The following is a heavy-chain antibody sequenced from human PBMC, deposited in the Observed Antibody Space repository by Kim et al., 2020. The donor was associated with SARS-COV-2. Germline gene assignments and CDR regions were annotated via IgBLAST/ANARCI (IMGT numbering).Heavy chain of an antibody. CDR3: AREVDTAMARGLYSMDV. CDR2: IKQDGTEK. CDR1: GFTFSSYW. J-gene: IGHJ6*02. D-gene: IGHD5-18*01. V-gene: IGHV3-7*01. Sequence: GGSLRLSCAASGFTFSSYWMSWVRQAPGKGLEWVANIKQDGTEKYYVDSVKGRFTISRDNAKNSLYLQMNSLRAEDTAVYYCAREVDTAMARGLYSMDVWGQGTTVTVSS.